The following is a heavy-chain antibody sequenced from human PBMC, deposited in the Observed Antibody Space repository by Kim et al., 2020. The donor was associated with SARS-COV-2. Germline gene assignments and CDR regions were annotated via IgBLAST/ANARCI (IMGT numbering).Heavy chain of an antibody. CDR1: GGTFSSYA. J-gene: IGHJ6*02. Sequence: SVKVSCKASGGTFSSYAISWVRQAPGQGLEWMGGIIPIFGTANYAQKFQGRVTITADESTSTAYMELSSLRSEDTAVYYCARDFLDGSGSYYNPLGYYYGMDVWGQGTTVTVSS. CDR2: IIPIFGTA. D-gene: IGHD3-10*01. CDR3: ARDFLDGSGSYYNPLGYYYGMDV. V-gene: IGHV1-69*13.